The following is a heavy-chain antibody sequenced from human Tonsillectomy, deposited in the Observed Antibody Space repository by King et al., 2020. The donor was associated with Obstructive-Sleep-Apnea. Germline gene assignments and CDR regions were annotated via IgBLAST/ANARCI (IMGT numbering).Heavy chain of an antibody. J-gene: IGHJ4*02. V-gene: IGHV3-43*01. CDR3: AKDSADYGAHSEHFDY. Sequence: VQLVESGGVVVQPGGSLRLSCAASGFTFDDYSMHWVRQAPGKGLEWVSLITWNGDNTYYADSVRGRFTVSRENIHNSLYLQMNSLRTEDSALYYCAKDSADYGAHSEHFDYWGQGTLVAVSS. D-gene: IGHD4-23*01. CDR2: ITWNGDNT. CDR1: GFTFDDYS.